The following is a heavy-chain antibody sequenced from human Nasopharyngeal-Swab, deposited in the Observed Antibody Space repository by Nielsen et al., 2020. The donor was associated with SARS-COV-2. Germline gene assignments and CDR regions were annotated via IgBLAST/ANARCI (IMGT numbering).Heavy chain of an antibody. D-gene: IGHD2-21*02. CDR1: GGSISSGGYY. CDR3: ARERGGDGYRYFDY. CDR2: IYYSGST. V-gene: IGHV4-31*03. J-gene: IGHJ4*02. Sequence: SETLSLTCTVSGGSISSGGYYWSWIRQHPGKGLEWIGYIYYSGSTYYNPSLKSRVTISVDTSKNQFSLRLTSVTAADTAFYYCARERGGDGYRYFDYWGQGALVIVSS.